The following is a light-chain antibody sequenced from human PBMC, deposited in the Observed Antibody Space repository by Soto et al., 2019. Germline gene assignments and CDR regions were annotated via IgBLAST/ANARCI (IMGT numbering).Light chain of an antibody. V-gene: IGKV3-15*01. J-gene: IGKJ1*01. CDR3: QQYNNWPPA. CDR1: QSVSSK. CDR2: GAS. Sequence: EIVMTQSPATLSVSPGERATLSCRASQSVSSKLAWYQLKPGQAPRLLIYGASTRATDIPARFSGSGSGTDVAIPIGSLQSEDFAVYYCQQYNNWPPAFGQGTTVE.